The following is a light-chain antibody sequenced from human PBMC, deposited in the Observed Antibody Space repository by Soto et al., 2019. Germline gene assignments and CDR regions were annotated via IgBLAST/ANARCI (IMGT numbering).Light chain of an antibody. CDR1: QSVSSSY. CDR2: GAS. Sequence: EIVLTHSPATLSLSPWEIATLSCRASQSVSSSYLARYQQKPGQAPRLLIYGASSRATGIPDRFSGSGSGTDFTLTISRLEPEDFAVYYCQQYGSSPWTFGQGTKVDIK. V-gene: IGKV3-20*01. CDR3: QQYGSSPWT. J-gene: IGKJ1*01.